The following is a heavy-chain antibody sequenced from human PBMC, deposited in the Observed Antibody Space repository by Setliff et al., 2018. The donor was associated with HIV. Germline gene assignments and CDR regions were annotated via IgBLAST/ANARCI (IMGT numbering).Heavy chain of an antibody. CDR1: GYTFTDYF. CDR3: ARGRLSWSPDF. CDR2: INPSRHNT. V-gene: IGHV1-2*06. Sequence: ASVKVSCKASGYTFTDYFIHWVRQAPGQGLEWMGRINPSRHNTIYAPRYQGRVTMTRGTSISTAYMELGGLRSDDTAVYYCARGRLSWSPDFWGQGTLVTVSA. J-gene: IGHJ4*02.